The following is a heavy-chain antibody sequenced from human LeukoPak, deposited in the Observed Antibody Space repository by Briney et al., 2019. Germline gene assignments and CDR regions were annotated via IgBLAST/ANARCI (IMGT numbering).Heavy chain of an antibody. D-gene: IGHD2-8*01. CDR3: AKLGFAQVSYYGMDV. Sequence: GGSLRLSCVASGFIFSNYAMSWVGQAPGKGLEWVSSVSGNGGTTYYPDSLKGRFTISRDNSKNTLYLQMDRLRAEDTAVYYCAKLGFAQVSYYGMDVWGQGTSVTVSS. CDR2: VSGNGGTT. CDR1: GFIFSNYA. V-gene: IGHV3-23*01. J-gene: IGHJ6*02.